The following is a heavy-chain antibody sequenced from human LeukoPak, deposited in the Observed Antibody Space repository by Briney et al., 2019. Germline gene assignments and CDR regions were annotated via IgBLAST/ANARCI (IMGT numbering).Heavy chain of an antibody. J-gene: IGHJ6*03. CDR3: ATMVRGVILVDYYYYYMDV. CDR1: GGTFSSYA. Sequence: GASVKVSCKASGGTFSSYAISWVRQAPGQGLEWMGGIIPIFGTANYAQKFQGRVTITADKSTSTAYMELSSLRSEDTAVYYCATMVRGVILVDYYYYYMDVWGKGTTVTVSS. CDR2: IIPIFGTA. V-gene: IGHV1-69*06. D-gene: IGHD3-10*01.